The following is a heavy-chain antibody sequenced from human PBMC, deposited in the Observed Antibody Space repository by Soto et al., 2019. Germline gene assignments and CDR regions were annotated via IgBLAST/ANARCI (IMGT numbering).Heavy chain of an antibody. CDR3: ARGIGYCSSINCYSSRRLRFDS. J-gene: IGHJ4*02. CDR2: VNHSGTT. V-gene: IGHV4-34*01. CDR1: GGSFSGYY. D-gene: IGHD2-2*01. Sequence: QVQLQQWGAGLLKPSETLSLTCAVYGGSFSGYYWTWIRQSPEKGLEWIGKVNHSGTTYYNPSLKTRVTISVHTPKNQFSLKMSSVTAADTAVYYCARGIGYCSSINCYSSRRLRFDSWGQGTLVTVSS.